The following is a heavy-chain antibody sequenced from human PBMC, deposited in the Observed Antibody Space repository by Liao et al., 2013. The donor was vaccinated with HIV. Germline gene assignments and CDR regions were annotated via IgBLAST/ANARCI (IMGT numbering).Heavy chain of an antibody. Sequence: HVRLQESGPGLVKPSATLSLTCTVSGGSISSYYWSWIRQPTGKGLEWIGRIFPTGATNYNPSLKSRVTMSVDMSKNQFSVHLTSVSAADTAVYYCARVDTAYRYFDVWGRGTQVTVSS. D-gene: IGHD2-21*02. CDR1: GGSISSYY. CDR3: ARVDTAYRYFDV. J-gene: IGHJ2*01. V-gene: IGHV4-4*07. CDR2: IFPTGAT.